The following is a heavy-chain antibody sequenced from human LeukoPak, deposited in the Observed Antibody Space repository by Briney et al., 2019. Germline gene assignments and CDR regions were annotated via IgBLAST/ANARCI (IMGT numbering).Heavy chain of an antibody. CDR3: AKGGRWDVTPFDY. CDR2: ISGGGGST. CDR1: GFTFSSYW. Sequence: GGSLRLSCAASGFTFSSYWMSWVRQAPGKGLEWVSTISGGGGSTYYADSVKGRFTISRDNSKNTLYLQVNSLRAEDTAVYYCAKGGRWDVTPFDYWGQGTLVTVSS. J-gene: IGHJ4*02. V-gene: IGHV3-23*01. D-gene: IGHD3-16*01.